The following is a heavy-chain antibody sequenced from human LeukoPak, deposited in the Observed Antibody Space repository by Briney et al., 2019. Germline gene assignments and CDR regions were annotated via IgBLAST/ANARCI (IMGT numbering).Heavy chain of an antibody. J-gene: IGHJ6*02. CDR3: ILGDSSSWYYYYGMDV. D-gene: IGHD6-13*01. V-gene: IGHV1-8*01. CDR2: MNPNSGNT. Sequence: ASVKVSCKASGYTFTSHDINWVRQATGQGLEWMGWMNPNSGNTGYAQKFQGRVTMTRNTSISTAYMELSSLRSEDTAVYYCILGDSSSWYYYYGMDVWGQGTTVTVSS. CDR1: GYTFTSHD.